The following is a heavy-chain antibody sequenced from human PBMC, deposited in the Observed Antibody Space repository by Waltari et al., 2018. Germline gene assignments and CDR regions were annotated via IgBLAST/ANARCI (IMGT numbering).Heavy chain of an antibody. Sequence: QVQVVQSGAEVKKPGASVKVSCQASGYTFTDYFIHWGRLAPGQGPEWIGWMNPKDGNTNYAQSFQGRVTMTRDTSINTAYMELSGLKSDDTAVYFCAGGYGDYRFDYWGQGTLVTVSS. CDR1: GYTFTDYF. D-gene: IGHD4-17*01. V-gene: IGHV1-2*02. J-gene: IGHJ4*02. CDR2: MNPKDGNT. CDR3: AGGYGDYRFDY.